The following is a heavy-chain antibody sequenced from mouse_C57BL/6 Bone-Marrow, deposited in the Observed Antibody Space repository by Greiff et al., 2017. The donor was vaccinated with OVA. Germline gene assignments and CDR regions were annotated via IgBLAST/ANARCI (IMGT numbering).Heavy chain of an antibody. D-gene: IGHD1-1*01. J-gene: IGHJ2*01. CDR3: ARGPYYYGSSYYFDY. CDR1: GYTFTSYW. CDR2: IDPSDSET. Sequence: QVQLQQPGAELVRPGSSVNLSCKASGYTFTSYWMHWVKQRPIQGLEWIGNIDPSDSETHYNQKFKDKATLTVDKSSSTAYMQLSSLTSEDSAVYYCARGPYYYGSSYYFDYWGQGTTLTVSS. V-gene: IGHV1-52*01.